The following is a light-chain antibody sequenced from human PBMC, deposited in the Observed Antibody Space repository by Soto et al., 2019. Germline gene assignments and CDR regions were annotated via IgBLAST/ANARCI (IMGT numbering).Light chain of an antibody. CDR1: ESISRN. CDR3: QQYHNWPPAWT. Sequence: EIVMTQSPATLSVSPGESATLSCRASESISRNLARYQQKPGQAPRLLVYGASTRASGVAARFSGGGSGTDFTLTISSLQSEDFAIYLCQQYHNWPPAWTFGQGTNVDIK. V-gene: IGKV3-15*01. CDR2: GAS. J-gene: IGKJ1*01.